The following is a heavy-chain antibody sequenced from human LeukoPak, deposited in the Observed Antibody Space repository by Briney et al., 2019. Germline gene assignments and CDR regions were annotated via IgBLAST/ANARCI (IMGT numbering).Heavy chain of an antibody. J-gene: IGHJ5*02. Sequence: ASVKVSCNASGYTFTVYYMHWVRQAPGQGLEWMGWINPNSGGTNYAQKFQGRVTMTRGTSISTAYMELSRLRSDDTAVYYCARDRSYNWFDPWGQGTLVTVSS. CDR3: ARDRSYNWFDP. CDR1: GYTFTVYY. V-gene: IGHV1-2*02. CDR2: INPNSGGT.